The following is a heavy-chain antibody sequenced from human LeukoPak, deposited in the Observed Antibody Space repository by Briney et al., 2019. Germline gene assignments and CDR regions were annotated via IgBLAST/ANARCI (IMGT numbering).Heavy chain of an antibody. Sequence: GGSLRLSCTASGFTFGDYAMSWVRQAPGKGLEWVGFIRSKAYGGTTEYAASVKGRFTISRDDSKSIASLQMNSLRAEDTAVYYCTRGNVDYWGQGTLVTVSS. J-gene: IGHJ4*02. CDR1: GFTFGDYA. CDR3: TRGNVDY. V-gene: IGHV3-49*04. CDR2: IRSKAYGGTT.